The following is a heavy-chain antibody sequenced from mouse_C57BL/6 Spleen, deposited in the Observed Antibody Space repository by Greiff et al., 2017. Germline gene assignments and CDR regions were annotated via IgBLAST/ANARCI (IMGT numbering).Heavy chain of an antibody. J-gene: IGHJ2*01. D-gene: IGHD3-2*02. Sequence: VQLKESEGGLVQPGSSMKLSCTASGFTFSDYYMAWVRQVPEKGLEWVANINYDGSSTYYLDSLKSRFIISRDNAKNILYLQMSSLKSEDTATYYCARQLRLVFDYWGQGTTLTVSS. CDR1: GFTFSDYY. V-gene: IGHV5-16*01. CDR2: INYDGSST. CDR3: ARQLRLVFDY.